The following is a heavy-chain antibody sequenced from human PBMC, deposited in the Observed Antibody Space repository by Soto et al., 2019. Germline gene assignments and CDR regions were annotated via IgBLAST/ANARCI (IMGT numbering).Heavy chain of an antibody. CDR1: GGSISSYY. V-gene: IGHV4-59*01. J-gene: IGHJ6*03. Sequence: SEILSLTCTVSGGSISSYYWSWIRQPPGKGLEWIGYIYYSGSTNYNPSLKSRVTISVDTSKNHFSLKLSSVTAADTAVYYCARVAQGGSGYGVTLYMDVWGKGTTVTVSS. D-gene: IGHD5-12*01. CDR2: IYYSGST. CDR3: ARVAQGGSGYGVTLYMDV.